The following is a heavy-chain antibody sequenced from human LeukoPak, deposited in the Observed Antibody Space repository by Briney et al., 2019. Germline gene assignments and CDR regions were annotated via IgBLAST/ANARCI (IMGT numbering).Heavy chain of an antibody. CDR3: ATVYGSGSYGYFDY. D-gene: IGHD3-10*01. Sequence: ASVKVSCKISGYTLTELSMHWVRQAPGKGLEWMGGFDPEDGETIYAQKFQGRVTMTEDTSTDTAYMELSSLRSEDTAVYYCATVYGSGSYGYFDYWGQGTLVTVSS. CDR2: FDPEDGET. V-gene: IGHV1-24*01. J-gene: IGHJ4*02. CDR1: GYTLTELS.